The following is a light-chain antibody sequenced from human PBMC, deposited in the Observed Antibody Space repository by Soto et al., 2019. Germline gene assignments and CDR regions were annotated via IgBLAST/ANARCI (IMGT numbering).Light chain of an antibody. CDR1: SSDVGFYNL. CDR2: DVN. CDR3: ASYTRTTTLV. Sequence: QSVLTQPASVSGSPGQSITISCTGTSSDVGFYNLVSWYQHHPGKAPKLVIYDVNNRPSGISYRFSGSKSGNTASLTISGLQAEDEADYYCASYTRTTTLVFGGGTKLTVL. J-gene: IGLJ2*01. V-gene: IGLV2-14*02.